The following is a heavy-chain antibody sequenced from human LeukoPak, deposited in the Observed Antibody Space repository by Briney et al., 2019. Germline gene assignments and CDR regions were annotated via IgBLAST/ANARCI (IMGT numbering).Heavy chain of an antibody. CDR2: ISGSGGST. D-gene: IGHD3-10*01. J-gene: IGHJ4*02. V-gene: IGHV3-23*01. CDR1: GFRFSGYW. Sequence: PGGSLRLSCAASGFRFSGYWMTWVRQAPGKGLEWVSGISGSGGSTYYADSVKGRFTISRDNSKNTLYLQMNSLRAEDTAVYYCAKPPRGSGEDYWGQGTLVTVSS. CDR3: AKPPRGSGEDY.